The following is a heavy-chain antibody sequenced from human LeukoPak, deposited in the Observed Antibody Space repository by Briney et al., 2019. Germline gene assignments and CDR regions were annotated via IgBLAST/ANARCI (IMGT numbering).Heavy chain of an antibody. CDR2: ISGSGGST. D-gene: IGHD2-2*02. J-gene: IGHJ4*02. Sequence: GGSLRLSCAASGFTFSSYAMSWVRQAPGKGLEWVSAISGSGGSTYYADSVKGRFTISRDNSKNTLYLQMNSLRAEDTAVYYCDKVRCSSTSCYTRRYYFDYWGQGTLVTVSS. CDR1: GFTFSSYA. V-gene: IGHV3-23*01. CDR3: DKVRCSSTSCYTRRYYFDY.